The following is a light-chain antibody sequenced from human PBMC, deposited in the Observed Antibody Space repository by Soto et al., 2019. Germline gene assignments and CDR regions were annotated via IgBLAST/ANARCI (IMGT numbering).Light chain of an antibody. CDR3: QKYNSAPNT. CDR2: AAS. J-gene: IGKJ2*01. Sequence: DVQMTQSPSSLSASVGDRVTITCRASRDISSSLAWYQQKPGKVPKLLIYAASTLHAGVQSRFSGSGSWTFFTLTINSLQPEDVATYYCQKYNSAPNTFGRGTRLEIK. V-gene: IGKV1-27*01. CDR1: RDISSS.